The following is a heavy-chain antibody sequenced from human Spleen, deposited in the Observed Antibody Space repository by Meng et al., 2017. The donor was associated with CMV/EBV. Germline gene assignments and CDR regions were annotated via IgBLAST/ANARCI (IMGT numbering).Heavy chain of an antibody. J-gene: IGHJ4*02. CDR1: GFIFSNYS. CDR3: ATKRRY. V-gene: IGHV3-48*04. Sequence: GESLKISCAASGFIFSNYSMSWVRQAPGKGLEWLSYISPYSSTIYYADSVRGRFTISRDNAKNSLYLQMSSLRVEDTAVYYCATKRRYWGQGTLVTVSS. CDR2: ISPYSSTI.